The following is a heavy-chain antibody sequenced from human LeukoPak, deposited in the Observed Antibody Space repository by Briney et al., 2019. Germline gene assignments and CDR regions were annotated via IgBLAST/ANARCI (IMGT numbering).Heavy chain of an antibody. Sequence: GGSLRLSCAASGFTFSSYAMHWVRQAPGKGLEWVAVISYDGSNKYYADSVKGRFTISRDNSKNTLYLQMNSLRAEDTAVYYCARGSLSHPIMNWFDPWGQGTLVTVSS. J-gene: IGHJ5*02. D-gene: IGHD6-6*01. V-gene: IGHV3-30*04. CDR3: ARGSLSHPIMNWFDP. CDR1: GFTFSSYA. CDR2: ISYDGSNK.